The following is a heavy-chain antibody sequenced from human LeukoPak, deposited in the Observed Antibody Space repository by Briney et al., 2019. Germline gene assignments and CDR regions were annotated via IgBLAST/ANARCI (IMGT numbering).Heavy chain of an antibody. CDR3: ARVYDSSGPNDAFDI. J-gene: IGHJ3*02. CDR2: IWYDGSNK. V-gene: IGHV3-33*01. D-gene: IGHD3-22*01. CDR1: GFTFSSYG. Sequence: GRSLRLSCAASGFTFSSYGMHWVRQAPGKGLEWVAVIWYDGSNKYYADSVKGRFTISRDNSKNTLYLQMNSLRAEDTAVYYCARVYDSSGPNDAFDIWGQGTMVTVSS.